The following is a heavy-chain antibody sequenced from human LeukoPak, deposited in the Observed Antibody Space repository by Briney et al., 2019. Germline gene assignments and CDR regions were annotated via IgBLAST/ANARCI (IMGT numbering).Heavy chain of an antibody. Sequence: GASLKISCKGSGYRFTSYWIGWVRPMPGKGQEWMGIIYPGDSDTRYSPSFQGQVTISADKSISTAYLQWSSLKASDTAMYYCARHNYCSSTSCYPSPYYYYYMDVWGKGTTVTVSS. V-gene: IGHV5-51*01. CDR2: IYPGDSDT. CDR3: ARHNYCSSTSCYPSPYYYYYMDV. CDR1: GYRFTSYW. J-gene: IGHJ6*03. D-gene: IGHD2-2*01.